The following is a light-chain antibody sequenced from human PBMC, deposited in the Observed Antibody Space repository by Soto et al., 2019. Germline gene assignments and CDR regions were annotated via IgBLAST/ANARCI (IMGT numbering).Light chain of an antibody. V-gene: IGKV3-15*01. CDR3: QPYNNWPLT. CDR2: GAS. Sequence: DIVMTQSPATLSVSPGERATLSCRASQSVGSNLAWYQQKPGQPPRLLIYGASTRAAGIPARFSGSGYGRQFTLTISSLQSEDFAVYYCQPYNNWPLTFGGGTKVDIK. CDR1: QSVGSN. J-gene: IGKJ4*01.